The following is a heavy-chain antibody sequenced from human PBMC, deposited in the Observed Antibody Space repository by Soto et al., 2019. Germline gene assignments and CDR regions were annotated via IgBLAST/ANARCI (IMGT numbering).Heavy chain of an antibody. CDR2: ISGNNAKI. CDR1: GFTFSAYS. D-gene: IGHD2-21*02. Sequence: EVQLVESGGGLVQPGGSLLLSCAASGFTFSAYSMNWVRQAPGKGLEWLSYISGNNAKIYYADSVRGRFTISRDNAKSSLCLQMDSLRDEDTAVDYWARQVYTVVTPIDFWGPGTLVTVSS. J-gene: IGHJ4*02. CDR3: ARQVYTVVTPIDF. V-gene: IGHV3-48*02.